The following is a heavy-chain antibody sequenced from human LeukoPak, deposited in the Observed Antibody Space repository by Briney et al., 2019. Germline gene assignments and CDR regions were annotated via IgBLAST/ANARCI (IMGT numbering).Heavy chain of an antibody. CDR1: GFTFSSYW. J-gene: IGHJ4*02. D-gene: IGHD6-19*01. V-gene: IGHV3-74*01. Sequence: PGGSLRLSCAAPGFTFSSYWMHWVRQAPGKGLVWVSRINSDGSSTSYADSVKGRFTISRDNAKNTLYLQMNSLRAEDTGVYYCASPTYSSGWYLGYWGQGTLVTVSS. CDR2: INSDGSST. CDR3: ASPTYSSGWYLGY.